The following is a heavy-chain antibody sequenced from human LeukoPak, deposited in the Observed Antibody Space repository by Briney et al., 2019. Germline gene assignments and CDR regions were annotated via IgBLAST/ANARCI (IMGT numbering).Heavy chain of an antibody. D-gene: IGHD2-2*02. CDR1: GFTFSSYA. V-gene: IGHV3-30*01. Sequence: PGGSLRLSCAASGFTFSSYAMHWVRQAPGKGLEWVAVISYDGSNKYYADSVKGRFTISRDNSKNTLYLQMNSLRAEDTAVYYCARGLGYCSSTSCYKWEVYFDYWGQGTLVTASS. CDR2: ISYDGSNK. J-gene: IGHJ4*02. CDR3: ARGLGYCSSTSCYKWEVYFDY.